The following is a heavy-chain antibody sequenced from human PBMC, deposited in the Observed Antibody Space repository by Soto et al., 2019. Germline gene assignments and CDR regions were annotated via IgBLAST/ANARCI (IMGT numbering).Heavy chain of an antibody. D-gene: IGHD4-4*01. CDR2: IKSKADGETK. CDR1: GFTFSHAW. V-gene: IGHV3-15*01. J-gene: IGHJ5*02. Sequence: VGSLRLSCAASGFTFSHAWMSWVRQAPGKGLEWVGRIKSKADGETKDYGAPVRGRFTISRDDSQDILYLHMNSLRIEDTAVYYCCVIKRRDQYSTSGYWFDPWGPGTLVTVSS. CDR3: CVIKRRDQYSTSGYWFDP.